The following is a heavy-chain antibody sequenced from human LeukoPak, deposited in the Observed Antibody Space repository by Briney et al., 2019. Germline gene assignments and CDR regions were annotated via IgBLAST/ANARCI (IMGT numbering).Heavy chain of an antibody. CDR2: ISWDGYST. CDR1: GFTFDDYT. V-gene: IGHV3-43*01. D-gene: IGHD3-10*01. Sequence: GGSLRLSCAASGFTFDDYTMHWVRQAPGRGLEWVSLISWDGYSTYYADSVKGRFTISRGSSKNSLYLQMNTLRAGDTAVYYCARGVRRPGSGSYSIRYFDFWGQGTLVTVSS. CDR3: ARGVRRPGSGSYSIRYFDF. J-gene: IGHJ4*02.